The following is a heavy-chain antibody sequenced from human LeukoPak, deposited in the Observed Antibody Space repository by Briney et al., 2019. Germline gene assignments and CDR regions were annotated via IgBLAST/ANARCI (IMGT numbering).Heavy chain of an antibody. CDR3: ARRYSSSWYPLYYYYYYMDV. V-gene: IGHV1-8*01. Sequence: ASVKVSCKASGYTFTSYDINWVRQATGQGLEWMGWMNPNSGNTGYAQKFQGRVTMTRNTSISTAYMELSSLRSEDTAVYYCARRYSSSWYPLYYYYYYMDVWGKGTTVTISS. J-gene: IGHJ6*03. CDR2: MNPNSGNT. CDR1: GYTFTSYD. D-gene: IGHD6-13*01.